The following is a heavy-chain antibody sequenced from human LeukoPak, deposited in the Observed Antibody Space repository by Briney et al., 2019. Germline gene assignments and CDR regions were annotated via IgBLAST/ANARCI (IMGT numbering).Heavy chain of an antibody. Sequence: GGSLRLSCAASGFTFSSYWMHWVRQAPGKGLVWVSRINSDGSTTNYADSVKGRFTISRDNAKNSLYLQMNSLRAEDTAVYYCARRMTTVTGPLDYWGQGTLVTVSS. V-gene: IGHV3-74*01. CDR3: ARRMTTVTGPLDY. CDR2: INSDGSTT. CDR1: GFTFSSYW. D-gene: IGHD4-17*01. J-gene: IGHJ4*02.